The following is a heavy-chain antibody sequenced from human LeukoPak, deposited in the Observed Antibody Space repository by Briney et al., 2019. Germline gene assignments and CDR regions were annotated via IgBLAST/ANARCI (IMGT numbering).Heavy chain of an antibody. CDR2: IYPGDSDT. CDR3: ARYRRTSRYSSSWYLDY. D-gene: IGHD6-13*01. CDR1: GYSFTSYW. Sequence: RGESLKISCKGSGYSFTSYWTGWVRQMPGKGLEWMGIIYPGDSDTRYSPSFQGQVTISADKSISTAYLQWSSLKASDTAMYYCARYRRTSRYSSSWYLDYWGQGTLVTVSS. V-gene: IGHV5-51*01. J-gene: IGHJ4*02.